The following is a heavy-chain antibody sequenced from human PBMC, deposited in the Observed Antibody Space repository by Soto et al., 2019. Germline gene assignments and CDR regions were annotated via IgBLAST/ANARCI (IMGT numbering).Heavy chain of an antibody. CDR2: IKQDGSEK. CDR3: ARGNSGSYSDQYYFDY. J-gene: IGHJ4*02. CDR1: GFTLSSYW. D-gene: IGHD1-26*01. Sequence: PGGSLRLSCAASGFTLSSYWMSWVRQAPGKGLEWVANIKQDGSEKYYVDSVKGRFTISRDNAKNSLYLQMNSLRAEDTAVYYCARGNSGSYSDQYYFDYWGQGTLVTVSS. V-gene: IGHV3-7*01.